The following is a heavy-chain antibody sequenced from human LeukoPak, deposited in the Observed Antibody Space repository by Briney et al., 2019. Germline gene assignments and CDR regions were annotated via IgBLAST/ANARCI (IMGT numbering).Heavy chain of an antibody. J-gene: IGHJ4*02. CDR1: GYTFTAYD. D-gene: IGHD1-26*01. V-gene: IGHV1-18*01. Sequence: ASVKVSCKPSGYTFTAYDINWVRQAPGQGLEWMGWVSTYNGNTNYAQDFQDRVTMTTDTSTNTVYMELRYLTFDDTAVYYCARFEVGRHVDYWGQGTLATVSS. CDR3: ARFEVGRHVDY. CDR2: VSTYNGNT.